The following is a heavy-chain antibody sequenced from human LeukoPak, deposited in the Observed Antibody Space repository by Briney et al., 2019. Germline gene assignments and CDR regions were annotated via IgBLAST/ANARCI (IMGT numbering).Heavy chain of an antibody. D-gene: IGHD5-24*01. Sequence: PGGSLRLSCAASGFTFSTYSMNWVRQAPGKGLEWVSYISSSGSTKNKADSGRGGFTISRDNAKNSLYLQMNSLRAEDTAVYYCARVELSTIGIVNFDFWGQGILVTVSS. CDR2: ISSSGSTK. J-gene: IGHJ4*02. V-gene: IGHV3-48*04. CDR3: ARVELSTIGIVNFDF. CDR1: GFTFSTYS.